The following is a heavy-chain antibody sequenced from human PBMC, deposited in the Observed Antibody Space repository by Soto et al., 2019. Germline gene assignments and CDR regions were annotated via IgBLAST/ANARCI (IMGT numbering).Heavy chain of an antibody. CDR1: GFTFSSYA. CDR3: ARDGDIVVVVAAIGWFDP. V-gene: IGHV3-30-3*01. D-gene: IGHD2-15*01. Sequence: GGSLRLSCAASGFTFSSYAMHWVRQAPGKGLEWVAVISYDGSNKYYADSVKGRFTISRDNSKNTLYLQMNSLRAEDTAVYYCARDGDIVVVVAAIGWFDPWGQGTLVTVSS. CDR2: ISYDGSNK. J-gene: IGHJ5*02.